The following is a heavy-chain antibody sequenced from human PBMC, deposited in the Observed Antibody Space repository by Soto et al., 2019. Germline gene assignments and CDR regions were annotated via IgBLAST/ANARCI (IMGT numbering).Heavy chain of an antibody. Sequence: QVQLVQSGAEVTKPGSSVKVSCKASGGTFSSYAISWVRQAPGQGLEWMGGIIPIFGTANYAQKFQARVLITADESTRTAYMELSSLRSEDAAVDYCGRTATRKVATTSWFDPWGQGTLVTVSS. CDR1: GGTFSSYA. J-gene: IGHJ5*02. D-gene: IGHD5-12*01. CDR2: IIPIFGTA. V-gene: IGHV1-69*01. CDR3: GRTATRKVATTSWFDP.